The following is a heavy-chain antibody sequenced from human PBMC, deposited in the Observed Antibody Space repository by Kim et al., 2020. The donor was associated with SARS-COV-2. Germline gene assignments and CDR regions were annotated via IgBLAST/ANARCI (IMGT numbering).Heavy chain of an antibody. V-gene: IGHV1-69*01. CDR2: PIFGTA. Sequence: PIFGTANYAQKFQGRVTITADESTSTAYMELSSLRSEDTAVYYCARVPGYWGQGTLVTVSS. J-gene: IGHJ4*02. CDR3: ARVPGY.